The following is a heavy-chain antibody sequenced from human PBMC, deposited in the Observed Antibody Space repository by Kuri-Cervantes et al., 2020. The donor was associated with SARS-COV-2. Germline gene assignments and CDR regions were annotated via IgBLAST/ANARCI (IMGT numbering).Heavy chain of an antibody. CDR2: MNPNSGNT. V-gene: IGHV1-8*02. CDR3: ARDEGPSLFVYFDY. Sequence: ASVKVSCKASGYTFTSYDINWVRQATGQGLEWMGWMNPNSGNTGYAQKFQGRVTMTRNTSISTAYMELSRLRSDDTAVYYCARDEGPSLFVYFDYWGQGTLVTVSS. J-gene: IGHJ4*02. D-gene: IGHD2-21*01. CDR1: GYTFTSYD.